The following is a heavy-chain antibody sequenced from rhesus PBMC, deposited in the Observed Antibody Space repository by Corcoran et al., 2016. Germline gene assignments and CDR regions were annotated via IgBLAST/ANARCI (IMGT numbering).Heavy chain of an antibody. J-gene: IGHJ4*01. CDR1: GASLRSSW. Sequence: QVQLQESGPGLVTPSETLSLTCTVAGASLRSSWWTWIRQPPGAGLEWIGEIKGNTGSTNYKPSLKSRVTISRDTSKNHFSLRLNSVTAADTAVYYCAMGEYSGKYGAFDSWGQGVVVTVSS. CDR2: IKGNTGST. CDR3: AMGEYSGKYGAFDS. D-gene: IGHD1-44*01. V-gene: IGHV4-80*01.